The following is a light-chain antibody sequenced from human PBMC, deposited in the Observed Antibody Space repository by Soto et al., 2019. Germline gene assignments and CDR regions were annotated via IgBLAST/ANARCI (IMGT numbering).Light chain of an antibody. J-gene: IGKJ1*01. CDR1: QSVGSTY. CDR3: QQYGDVPWT. Sequence: EVVLTQSPGTLSLSPGERATLSCRASQSVGSTYLAWYQQKPGQAPRLLIYGASSRAAGIPDRFTGSGSGTGFTLTISRLEPEDFVVYYCQQYGDVPWTFGQGTTVEIK. CDR2: GAS. V-gene: IGKV3-20*01.